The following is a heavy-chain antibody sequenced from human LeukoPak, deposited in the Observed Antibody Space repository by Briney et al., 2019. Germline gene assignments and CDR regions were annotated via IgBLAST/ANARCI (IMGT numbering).Heavy chain of an antibody. J-gene: IGHJ5*02. V-gene: IGHV1-69*13. D-gene: IGHD6-19*01. CDR2: IIPIFGTA. CDR3: AREGSSGWYVGSWLDP. CDR1: GGTFSSYA. Sequence: ASVKVSCKASGGTFSSYAISWVRQAPGQGLEWMGGIIPIFGTANYAQKFQGRVTITADESTSTAYMELSSLRSEDTAVYYCAREGSSGWYVGSWLDPWGQGTLVTVSS.